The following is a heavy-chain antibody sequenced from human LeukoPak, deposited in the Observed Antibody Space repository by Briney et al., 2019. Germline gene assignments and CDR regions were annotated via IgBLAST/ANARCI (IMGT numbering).Heavy chain of an antibody. CDR3: AREGYSGYLLDY. CDR2: INSDGSGT. J-gene: IGHJ4*02. CDR1: GFTFSSYW. D-gene: IGHD5-12*01. Sequence: GGSLRLSCAASGFTFSSYWMHWVRQAPGKGLVWVSRINSDGSGTSYADSVKGRFTISRDNAKNTLYLQMNSLRAEDTAVYYYAREGYSGYLLDYWGQGTLVTVSS. V-gene: IGHV3-74*01.